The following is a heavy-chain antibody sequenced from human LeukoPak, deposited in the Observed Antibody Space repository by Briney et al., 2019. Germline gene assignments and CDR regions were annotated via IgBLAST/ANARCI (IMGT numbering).Heavy chain of an antibody. V-gene: IGHV4-34*01. CDR2: INHSGST. J-gene: IGHJ4*02. Sequence: SETLSLTCVVYGVSFSGYYWSWIRQPPGKGLEWIGEINHSGSTNYNPSLKSRVTISVDTSKNQFSLKLSSVTAADTAVYYCARDQTPFYWGQGSLVTVSS. CDR1: GVSFSGYY. CDR3: ARDQTPFY. D-gene: IGHD2-15*01.